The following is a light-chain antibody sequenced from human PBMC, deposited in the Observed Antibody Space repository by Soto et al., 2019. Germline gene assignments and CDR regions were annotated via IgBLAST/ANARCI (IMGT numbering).Light chain of an antibody. J-gene: IGKJ5*01. CDR3: QQRSNWPPIT. Sequence: DIAMTQSPATLSLSPGERVTISCRASQSVSSRYLAWYQQKPGQAPRLLMYDASNRATGIPARFSGSGSGTDFTLTISSLEPEDFAVYYCQQRSNWPPITFGQGTRLEIK. V-gene: IGKV3-11*01. CDR2: DAS. CDR1: QSVSSRY.